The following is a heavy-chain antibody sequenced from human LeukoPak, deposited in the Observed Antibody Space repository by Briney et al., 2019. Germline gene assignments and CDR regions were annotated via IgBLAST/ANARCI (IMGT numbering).Heavy chain of an antibody. Sequence: GESLKISCKGSGYSFTTYWIGWVRQMPGEGLEWMGIIYAGDSNTRYSPSFQGQVTISVDKSISTAYLQWTSLKASDTAMYYCAVRGYSYGTIDYWGQGTLVTVSS. D-gene: IGHD5-18*01. CDR2: IYAGDSNT. CDR1: GYSFTTYW. V-gene: IGHV5-51*01. J-gene: IGHJ4*02. CDR3: AVRGYSYGTIDY.